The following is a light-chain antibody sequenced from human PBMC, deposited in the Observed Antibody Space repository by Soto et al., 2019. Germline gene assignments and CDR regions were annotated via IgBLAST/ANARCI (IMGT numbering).Light chain of an antibody. CDR2: DVS. V-gene: IGLV2-14*01. Sequence: QSALTQPASVSGSPGQSITISCTGTSSDVGGYNYVSWYQQHPGKAPKLMIYDVSNRPSWVSNRFSGSKSGNTASLTISGLQAEDEADYYCSSYASGSSFLMFGGGTKLTVL. J-gene: IGLJ3*02. CDR3: SSYASGSSFLM. CDR1: SSDVGGYNY.